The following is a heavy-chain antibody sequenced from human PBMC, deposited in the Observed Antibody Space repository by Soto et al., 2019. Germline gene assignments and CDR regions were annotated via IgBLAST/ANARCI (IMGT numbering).Heavy chain of an antibody. V-gene: IGHV3-33*01. CDR1: GFTFSSYG. Sequence: GGSLRLSCAASGFTFSSYGMHWVRQAPGKGLEWVAVIWYDGSNKYYADSVKGRFTISRDNSKNTLYLQMNSLRAEDTAVYYCARALARACTNGVCQLSYYYYGMDVWGQGTTVTVSS. D-gene: IGHD2-8*01. CDR3: ARALARACTNGVCQLSYYYYGMDV. CDR2: IWYDGSNK. J-gene: IGHJ6*02.